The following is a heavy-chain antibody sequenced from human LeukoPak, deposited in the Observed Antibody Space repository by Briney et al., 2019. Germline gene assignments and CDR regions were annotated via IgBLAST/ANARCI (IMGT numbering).Heavy chain of an antibody. CDR3: ARGGDYDILTGYSDFDY. J-gene: IGHJ4*02. V-gene: IGHV3-30*03. CDR2: MSYDGSDK. CDR1: GFTFNTYG. Sequence: GGSLRLSCAASGFTFNTYGMHWVRQAPGKGLEWVAVMSYDGSDKVYADSVKGRFTISRDDSKNTLYLQMNSLRAEDTAVYYCARGGDYDILTGYSDFDYWGQGTLVTVSS. D-gene: IGHD3-9*01.